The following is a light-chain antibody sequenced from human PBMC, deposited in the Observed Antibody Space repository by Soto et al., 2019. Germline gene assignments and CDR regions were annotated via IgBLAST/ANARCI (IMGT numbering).Light chain of an antibody. CDR1: SSDVGGYIY. CDR2: EVS. CDR3: SSYTSRSTYV. J-gene: IGLJ1*01. V-gene: IGLV2-14*01. Sequence: QSALTQPASVSVSPGQSITISCTGTSSDVGGYIYVSWYQQHPGKAPKLMIYEVSNRPSGVSNRFSGSKSGNTASLTISGLQDEDEADYYCSSYTSRSTYVFGTGTKLTVL.